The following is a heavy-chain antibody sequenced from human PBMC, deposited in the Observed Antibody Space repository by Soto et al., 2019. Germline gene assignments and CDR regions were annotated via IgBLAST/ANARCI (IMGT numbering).Heavy chain of an antibody. J-gene: IGHJ4*02. CDR1: GGSISIAGYY. D-gene: IGHD4-17*01. CDR3: AREKGYGDYDY. CDR2: IYYSGTT. V-gene: IGHV4-31*03. Sequence: QVQLQESGPGLVKPSQTLSLTCTVSGGSISIAGYYWTWIHQHPGKGLEWVGYIYYSGTTYYNPSLRSRVVISVDRSKNQFSLKLGSVTAADTAVYYCAREKGYGDYDYWGQGTLVTVSS.